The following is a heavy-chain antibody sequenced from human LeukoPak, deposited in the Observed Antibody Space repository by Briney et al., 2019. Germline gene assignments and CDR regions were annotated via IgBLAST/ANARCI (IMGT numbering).Heavy chain of an antibody. CDR3: ARQGFRDYGDYAWFDP. Sequence: PGESLKISCKGSGYSFTSYWIGWVRQMPGKGLEWMGIIYPGDSDTRYSPSFQGQVTISADKSISTAYLQWSSLKASDTAMYYCARQGFRDYGDYAWFDPWGQGTLVTVSS. V-gene: IGHV5-51*01. CDR2: IYPGDSDT. D-gene: IGHD4-17*01. CDR1: GYSFTSYW. J-gene: IGHJ5*02.